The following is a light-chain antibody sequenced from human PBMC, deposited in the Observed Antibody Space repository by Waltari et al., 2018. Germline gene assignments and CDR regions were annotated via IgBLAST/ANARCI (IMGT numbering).Light chain of an antibody. V-gene: IGKV2-28*01. Sequence: DIVMTQSPLSLPVTPGEPASISCRSSQSLLHRNGYNYLDWYLQKPGQSPQLLIYFGSNRASVVPDRFSGSGSGTDFTLKISRVEAEDVGVYYCMQTLQTPPTFGQGTKVEI. CDR2: FGS. CDR3: MQTLQTPPT. CDR1: QSLLHRNGYNY. J-gene: IGKJ1*01.